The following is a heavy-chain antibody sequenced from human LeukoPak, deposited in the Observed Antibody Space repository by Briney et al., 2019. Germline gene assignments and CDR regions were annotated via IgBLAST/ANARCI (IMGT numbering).Heavy chain of an antibody. CDR3: ARVTSRAVPASY. J-gene: IGHJ4*02. CDR1: GGTFSSYA. D-gene: IGHD2-15*01. CDR2: INPNSGGT. Sequence: ASVKVSCKASGGTFSSYAISWVRQAPGQGLEWMGWINPNSGGTNYAQKFQGRVTMTRDTSISTAYMELSRLRSDDTAVYYCARVTSRAVPASYWGQGTLVTVSS. V-gene: IGHV1-2*02.